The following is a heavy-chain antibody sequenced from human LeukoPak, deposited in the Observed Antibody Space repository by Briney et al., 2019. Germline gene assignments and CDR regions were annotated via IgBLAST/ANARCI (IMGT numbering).Heavy chain of an antibody. Sequence: PGGSMRLSCAASGFTFSSYGMSWIRQAPGKGLEWASAISGSGGSTYYADSVKGRFTISRDNSKNTLYLQMNSLRAEDTAVYYCARITMIVVVCDYWGQGTLVTVSS. D-gene: IGHD3-22*01. CDR1: GFTFSSYG. CDR3: ARITMIVVVCDY. CDR2: ISGSGGST. J-gene: IGHJ4*02. V-gene: IGHV3-23*01.